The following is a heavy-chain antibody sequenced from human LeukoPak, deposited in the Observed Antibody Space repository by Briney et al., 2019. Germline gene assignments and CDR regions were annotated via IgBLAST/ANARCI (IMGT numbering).Heavy chain of an antibody. CDR3: AKDYGYSSTLGAFDI. CDR1: GLTFSSCA. D-gene: IGHD6-13*01. Sequence: GGSLRLSCAASGLTFSSCAMSWVRQAPGKGLEWVAVISYDGSNKYYADSVKGRFTISRDNSKNTLYLQMNSLRAEDTAVYYCAKDYGYSSTLGAFDIWGQGTMVTVSS. V-gene: IGHV3-30*18. CDR2: ISYDGSNK. J-gene: IGHJ3*02.